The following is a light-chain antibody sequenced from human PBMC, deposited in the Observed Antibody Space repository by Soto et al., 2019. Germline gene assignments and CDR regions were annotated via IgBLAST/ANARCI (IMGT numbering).Light chain of an antibody. CDR1: QSVSSNF. CDR2: SAF. CDR3: QYYGRSPWT. V-gene: IGKV3-20*01. J-gene: IGKJ1*01. Sequence: EIVLTQSPGTLSLSPGERGTLSCRASQSVSSNFLAWDQQQPGQAPRLLIYSAFSTATGIPDRFSGSSSRTDFTLTSSRLEPEDFAVYYCQYYGRSPWTFGQGTKVEIK.